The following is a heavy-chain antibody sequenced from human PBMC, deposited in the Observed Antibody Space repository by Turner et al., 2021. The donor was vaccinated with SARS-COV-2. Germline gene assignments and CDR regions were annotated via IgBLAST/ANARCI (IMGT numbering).Heavy chain of an antibody. Sequence: VQLVQSGAEVKKPGAAVKVSCKVSGYTLTELSMLWVRQAPGKGLEWMGGCEPEDGETISAQKFQGRVTMTGDTSTDTAYMELSSLRSEDTAVYYCATDDILTGYYTSFDYWGQGTLVTVSS. D-gene: IGHD3-9*01. CDR2: CEPEDGET. CDR1: GYTLTELS. J-gene: IGHJ4*02. V-gene: IGHV1-24*01. CDR3: ATDDILTGYYTSFDY.